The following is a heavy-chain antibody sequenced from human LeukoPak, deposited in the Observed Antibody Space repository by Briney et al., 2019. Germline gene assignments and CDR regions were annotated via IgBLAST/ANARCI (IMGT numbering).Heavy chain of an antibody. CDR1: GYTFTSYD. J-gene: IGHJ6*02. V-gene: IGHV1-8*01. CDR2: MNPNSGNT. D-gene: IGHD4-23*01. CDR3: ATTVFTGVYYYYGMDV. Sequence: ASVKVSCKASGYTFTSYDINWVRQATGQGLEWMGWMNPNSGNTGYAQKFQGRVNMTRNTSISTAYMELSSLRSEDTAVYYCATTVFTGVYYYYGMDVWGQGTTVTVSS.